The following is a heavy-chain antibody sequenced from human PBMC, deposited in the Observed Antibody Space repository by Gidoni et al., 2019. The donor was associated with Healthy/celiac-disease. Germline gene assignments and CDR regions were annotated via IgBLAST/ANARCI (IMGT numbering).Heavy chain of an antibody. CDR2: INHSGST. V-gene: IGHV4-34*01. Sequence: QVQLQQWGAGLLKPSETLSLTCAVYGGSFSGYYWSWIRQPPGKGLEWIGEINHSGSTNYNPSLKSRVTISVDTSKNQFSLKLSSVTAADTAVYYCARPDPSHYYGMDVWGQGTTVTVSS. CDR1: GGSFSGYY. J-gene: IGHJ6*02. CDR3: ARPDPSHYYGMDV.